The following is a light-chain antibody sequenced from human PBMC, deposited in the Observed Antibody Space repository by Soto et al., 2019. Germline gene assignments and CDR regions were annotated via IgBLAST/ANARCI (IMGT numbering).Light chain of an antibody. J-gene: IGLJ2*01. V-gene: IGLV2-14*03. CDR1: SSDIGAYNF. CDR2: DVN. CDR3: TSWSTSTTMI. Sequence: QSALTQPASVSGSPGQSITISCTGTSSDIGAYNFVSWYQQHPGKAPKPMLYDVNIRPSGVSNRFSRPKSGNTASLAISVLQAEDEADYYCTSWSTSTTMIFGGGTKVTVL.